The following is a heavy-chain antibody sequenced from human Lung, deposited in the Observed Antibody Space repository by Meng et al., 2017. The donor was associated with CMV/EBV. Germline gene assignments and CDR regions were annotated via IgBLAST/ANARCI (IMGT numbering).Heavy chain of an antibody. CDR1: GGSISSSSYY. CDR2: VVYSGTT. CDR3: ARHHHSPTFDY. V-gene: IGHV4-39*01. Sequence: QRHLQESGPGLVKPSASLSLTCTVSGGSISSSSYYWAWIRQPPGEGLEWIGSVVYSGTTYYTSSLKSRVSISVDTSKNQFSLKLSSVTAADTAVYYCARHHHSPTFDYWGQGTLVTVSS. J-gene: IGHJ4*02. D-gene: IGHD1-14*01.